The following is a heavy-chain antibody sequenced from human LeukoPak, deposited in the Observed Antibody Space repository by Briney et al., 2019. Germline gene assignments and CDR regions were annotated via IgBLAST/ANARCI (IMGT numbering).Heavy chain of an antibody. CDR3: AKVKWDSSGYFDY. Sequence: GGSLRLSCSASGFNFGTYAMHWVRQAPGKGLEYASAISNTGRDTYYAGSVKARFIISRDNSKNTVYLQMNSLRAEDTAIYYCAKVKWDSSGYFDYWGQGTLVTVSS. CDR2: ISNTGRDT. D-gene: IGHD3-22*01. CDR1: GFNFGTYA. V-gene: IGHV3-64*04. J-gene: IGHJ4*02.